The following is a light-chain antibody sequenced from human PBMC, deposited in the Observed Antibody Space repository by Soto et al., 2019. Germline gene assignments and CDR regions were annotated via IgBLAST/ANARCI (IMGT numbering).Light chain of an antibody. V-gene: IGKV1-5*03. CDR3: QHYNSYSP. J-gene: IGKJ4*02. CDR2: KAS. Sequence: DIQMTQSPSTLSASVGDRVIITCRASQSIGNLLAWYQQKPGKAPNLLIYKASTLESGVPSRFRGSGSGTEFPLTISSLQPDDFATYYCQHYNSYSPFGGGTKVEIK. CDR1: QSIGNL.